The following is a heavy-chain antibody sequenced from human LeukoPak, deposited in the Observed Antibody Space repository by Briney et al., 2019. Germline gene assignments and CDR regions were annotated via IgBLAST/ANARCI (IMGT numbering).Heavy chain of an antibody. D-gene: IGHD1-7*01. CDR3: ARMNYVSSGWGAPFDD. CDR2: ISPSSSRI. Sequence: GGSLRLSCAASGFTFSSYNMNWVRQAPGKGLEWVSYISPSSSRIDYAASVRGRFTISRDNAKSSLYLQMNSLSTDDTAVFYCARMNYVSSGWGAPFDDWGQGTLVTVSS. CDR1: GFTFSSYN. J-gene: IGHJ4*02. V-gene: IGHV3-48*04.